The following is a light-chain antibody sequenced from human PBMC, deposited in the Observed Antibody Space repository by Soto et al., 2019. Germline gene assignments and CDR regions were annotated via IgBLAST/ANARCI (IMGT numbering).Light chain of an antibody. CDR1: NSDVGGYNR. J-gene: IGLJ1*01. CDR3: SSYTSSKTQV. V-gene: IGLV2-14*01. Sequence: QSALTQPASVSGSPGQSITISCTGTNSDVGGYNRVSWFQQHPGKAPKLMMYDVRNRSPGVSHRFSGSKSGNTASLTISGLQAGDEADYYCSSYTSSKTQVVGNGTKVTVL. CDR2: DVR.